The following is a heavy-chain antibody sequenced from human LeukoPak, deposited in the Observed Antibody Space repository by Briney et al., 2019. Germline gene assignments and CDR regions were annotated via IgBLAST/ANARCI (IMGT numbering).Heavy chain of an antibody. CDR3: ARDSNYGDYMGLNYYGMDV. V-gene: IGHV1-69*04. Sequence: EASVKVSCKASGGTFSSYAISWVRQAPGQGLEWMGRIIPILGIANYAQKFQGRVTITADKSMSTAYMELSSLRSEDTAVYYCARDSNYGDYMGLNYYGMDVWGQGTTVTVSS. J-gene: IGHJ6*02. CDR2: IIPILGIA. D-gene: IGHD4-17*01. CDR1: GGTFSSYA.